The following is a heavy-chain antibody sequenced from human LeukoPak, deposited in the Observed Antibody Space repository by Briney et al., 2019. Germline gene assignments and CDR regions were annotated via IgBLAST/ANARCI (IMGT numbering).Heavy chain of an antibody. CDR2: IYTSGST. Sequence: SETLSLTCTVSGGSISSYYWSWIRQPAGKGLEWIGRIYTSGSTNYNPSLKSRVTMSVDTSKNQFSLKLSSATAADTAVYYCAREAITLDFWSGYNYFDYWGQGTLVTVSS. V-gene: IGHV4-4*07. CDR1: GGSISSYY. CDR3: AREAITLDFWSGYNYFDY. D-gene: IGHD3-3*01. J-gene: IGHJ4*02.